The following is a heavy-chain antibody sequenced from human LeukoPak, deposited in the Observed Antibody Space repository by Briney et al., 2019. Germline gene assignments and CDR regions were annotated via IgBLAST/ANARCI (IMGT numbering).Heavy chain of an antibody. Sequence: PGGSLRLSCAASGFTFSSYSMNWVRQAPGKGLEWVSSISSSSSYIYYADSVKGRFTISRDNSKNTLYLQMNSLRAEDTALYYCARIGHDLYQTFDSWGHGTLITASS. CDR3: ARIGHDLYQTFDS. CDR2: ISSSSSYI. V-gene: IGHV3-21*04. CDR1: GFTFSSYS. J-gene: IGHJ5*01. D-gene: IGHD2-2*01.